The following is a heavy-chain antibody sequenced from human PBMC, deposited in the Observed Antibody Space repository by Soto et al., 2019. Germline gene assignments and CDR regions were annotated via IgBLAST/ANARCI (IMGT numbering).Heavy chain of an antibody. Sequence: EVQLLESGGGLVQPGGSLRLSCAASGFTFSSYAMSWVRQAPGKGLEWVSAISGSGGSTYYADSVKGRFTISRDNSKNTLDLQMNSLRAEDTAVYYCAEGPRILYPFDPWGQGTLVTVSS. CDR1: GFTFSSYA. D-gene: IGHD2-8*01. CDR2: ISGSGGST. V-gene: IGHV3-23*01. CDR3: AEGPRILYPFDP. J-gene: IGHJ5*02.